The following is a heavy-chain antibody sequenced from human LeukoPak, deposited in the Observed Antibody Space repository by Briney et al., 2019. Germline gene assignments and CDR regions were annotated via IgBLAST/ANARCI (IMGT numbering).Heavy chain of an antibody. CDR1: GYSISSGYY. CDR2: IYHSGST. D-gene: IGHD3-3*01. Sequence: SETLSLTCTVSGYSISSGYYWGWIRQPPGKGLEWIGSIYHSGSTYYNPSLKSRVTISVDTSKNQFSLKLSSVTAADTAVYYCARIWSGYNYFDYWGQGTLVTVSS. CDR3: ARIWSGYNYFDY. V-gene: IGHV4-38-2*02. J-gene: IGHJ4*02.